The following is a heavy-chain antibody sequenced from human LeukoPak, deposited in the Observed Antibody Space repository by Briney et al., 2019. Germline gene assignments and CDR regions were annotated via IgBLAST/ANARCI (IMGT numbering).Heavy chain of an antibody. CDR3: ARDETRRFDY. CDR1: GFTFSNYW. J-gene: IGHJ4*02. Sequence: PGGSLRLSCAASGFTFSNYWMTWVRQASGKGLEWVANIKEDGSEKYYADSVKGRFTISKDNAHNSLYLQMNSLRVEDTAVYYCARDETRRFDYWGQGTLVTVSS. V-gene: IGHV3-7*01. CDR2: IKEDGSEK.